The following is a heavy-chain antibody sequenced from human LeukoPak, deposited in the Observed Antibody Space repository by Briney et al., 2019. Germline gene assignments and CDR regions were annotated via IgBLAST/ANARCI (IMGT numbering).Heavy chain of an antibody. CDR3: ARQSGSYRGNDVFDI. J-gene: IGHJ3*02. D-gene: IGHD1-26*01. CDR1: GGSISSSNYF. Sequence: PSETLSLTCTVSGGSISSSNYFWGWVRQPPGKGLEWIGTISYSGTTHDNPSLKSRVTISVDTSKNQFSLKLNSVTAADTAVYYCARQSGSYRGNDVFDIWGQGTMVTVSS. V-gene: IGHV4-39*01. CDR2: ISYSGTT.